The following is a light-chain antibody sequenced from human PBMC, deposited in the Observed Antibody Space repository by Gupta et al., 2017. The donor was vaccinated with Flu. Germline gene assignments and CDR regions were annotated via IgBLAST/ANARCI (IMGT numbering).Light chain of an antibody. V-gene: IGLV2-11*01. CDR1: SSDIGAYNY. Sequence: QSALAQPRSVSGSPGQSVAISCTGTSSDIGAYNYVSWYQQHPGKGPKLMIYVVSKRPSGVPDRFSGSKSGNTAPLTISGRQPEDEADYFCCSYTGSCLLFGGGTKVTVL. CDR3: CSYTGSCLL. J-gene: IGLJ3*02. CDR2: VVS.